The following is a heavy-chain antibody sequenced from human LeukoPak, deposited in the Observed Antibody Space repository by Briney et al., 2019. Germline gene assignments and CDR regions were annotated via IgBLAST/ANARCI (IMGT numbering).Heavy chain of an antibody. D-gene: IGHD5-24*01. CDR2: IRSSSSYI. CDR1: GFTFSSYS. CDR3: ARDGLGWLQRGPMGY. Sequence: GGSLRLSCAASGFTFSSYSMNWVRQAPGKGLEWVSSIRSSSSYIYYADSVKGRFTISRDNAKNSLYLQMNSLRAEDTALYYCARDGLGWLQRGPMGYWGQGTLVTVSS. V-gene: IGHV3-21*04. J-gene: IGHJ4*02.